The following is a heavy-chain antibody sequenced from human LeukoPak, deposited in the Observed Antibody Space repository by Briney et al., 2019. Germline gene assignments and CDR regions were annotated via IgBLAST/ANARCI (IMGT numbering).Heavy chain of an antibody. J-gene: IGHJ4*02. CDR2: ISGSGGST. CDR1: GFTFSSYA. V-gene: IGHV3-23*01. Sequence: GGSLRLSCAASGFTFSSYAMSWVRQAPGKGLEWVSAISGSGGSTYYADSVKGRFTISRDNSNSSLYLQMNSLRAEDTAIFYCARGWLERPDNWGQGTLVTVSS. D-gene: IGHD1-1*01. CDR3: ARGWLERPDN.